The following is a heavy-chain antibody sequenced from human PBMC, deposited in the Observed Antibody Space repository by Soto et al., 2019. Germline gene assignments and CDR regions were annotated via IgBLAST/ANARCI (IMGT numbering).Heavy chain of an antibody. J-gene: IGHJ6*02. Sequence: QVQLVQSGAEVKKPGASVTVSCKTSGYTFSNYGINWVRQAPGQGLVGVGWISGYNGNTNYAQTLQGRVTMTTDTSTGTVYMELRSLKSDDTAIYYCSRFIMVGGWFDPNYYHGMDVWGQGTTVTVSS. CDR3: SRFIMVGGWFDPNYYHGMDV. CDR2: ISGYNGNT. V-gene: IGHV1-18*01. CDR1: GYTFSNYG. D-gene: IGHD6-19*01.